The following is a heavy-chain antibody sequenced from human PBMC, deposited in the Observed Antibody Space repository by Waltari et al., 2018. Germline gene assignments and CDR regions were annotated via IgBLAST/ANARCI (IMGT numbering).Heavy chain of an antibody. CDR2: INGDGSST. Sequence: VQLVESGGGSVQPGGSLRLSCAAAGFTFRGNWMHWVRQAPGKGLVWVSHINGDGSSTSYADSVKGRFTISRDDAKNTLYLQMNSLRAEDTAVYYCARDYYHSISHWGQGTLVTVSS. J-gene: IGHJ4*02. CDR3: ARDYYHSISH. D-gene: IGHD1-26*01. V-gene: IGHV3-74*01. CDR1: GFTFRGNW.